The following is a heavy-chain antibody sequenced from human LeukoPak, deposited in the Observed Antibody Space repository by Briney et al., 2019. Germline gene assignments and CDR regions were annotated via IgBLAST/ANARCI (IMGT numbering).Heavy chain of an antibody. D-gene: IGHD2-8*01. CDR1: GYSISSGYY. J-gene: IGHJ5*02. CDR3: ARASFNVVFGNWFDP. CDR2: IYHSGST. Sequence: SETLSLTCAVSGYSISSGYYWGWIRQPPGKGVEWIGSIYHSGSTYYNPSLKSRVTISVDTSKNQFSLKLRSVTAADTAIYYCARASFNVVFGNWFDPWGQGTLVTVSS. V-gene: IGHV4-38-2*01.